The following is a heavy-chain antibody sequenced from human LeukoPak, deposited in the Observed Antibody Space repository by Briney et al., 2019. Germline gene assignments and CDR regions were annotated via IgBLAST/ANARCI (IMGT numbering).Heavy chain of an antibody. D-gene: IGHD1-26*01. Sequence: GGSLRLSCAASGFTFSSYGTSWVRQAPGKGLEWVSGISGSGGRTYYSDSVKGRFTISRDNSKNTLYLQMNSLRAEDTAVYYCAKDPIVGATTTYYFDYWGQGTLVTVSS. CDR1: GFTFSSYG. CDR2: ISGSGGRT. V-gene: IGHV3-23*01. CDR3: AKDPIVGATTTYYFDY. J-gene: IGHJ4*02.